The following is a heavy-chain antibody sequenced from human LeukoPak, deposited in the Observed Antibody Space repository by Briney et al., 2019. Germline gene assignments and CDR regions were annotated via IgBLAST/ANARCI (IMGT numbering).Heavy chain of an antibody. CDR2: IYSGGST. Sequence: GGSLRLSCAASGFTVSSNYMSWVRQAPGKGLVWVSVIYSGGSTYYADSVKGRFTISRHNSKNTLYLQMNSLRAEDTAVYYCARDRHYYDSSGYYYYYGMDVWGQGTTVTVSS. V-gene: IGHV3-53*04. D-gene: IGHD3-22*01. CDR3: ARDRHYYDSSGYYYYYGMDV. CDR1: GFTVSSNY. J-gene: IGHJ6*02.